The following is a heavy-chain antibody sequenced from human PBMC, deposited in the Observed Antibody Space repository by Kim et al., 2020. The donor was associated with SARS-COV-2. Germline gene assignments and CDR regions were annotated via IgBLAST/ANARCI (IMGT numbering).Heavy chain of an antibody. D-gene: IGHD1-1*01. Sequence: GESLKISCKGSGYSFTSYWIGWVRQMPGKGLEWMGIIYPGDSDTRYSPSFQGQVTISADKSISTAYLQWSSLKASDTAMYYCARPILEKRPSEIDYGMDVWGQGTTVTVSS. CDR2: IYPGDSDT. V-gene: IGHV5-51*01. CDR1: GYSFTSYW. CDR3: ARPILEKRPSEIDYGMDV. J-gene: IGHJ6*02.